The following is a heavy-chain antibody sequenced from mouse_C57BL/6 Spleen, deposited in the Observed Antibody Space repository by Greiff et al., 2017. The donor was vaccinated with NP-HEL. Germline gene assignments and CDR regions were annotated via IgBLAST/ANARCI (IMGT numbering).Heavy chain of an antibody. V-gene: IGHV1-15*01. CDR1: GYTFTDYE. CDR2: IDPETGGT. CDR3: TYGSSLRGFAY. Sequence: VQLQQSGAELVRPGASVTLSCKASGYTFTDYEMHWVKQTPVHGLEWIGAIDPETGGTAYNQKFKGKAILTADKSPSTAYMELRSLTSEDSAVYYCTYGSSLRGFAYWGQGTLVTVSA. D-gene: IGHD1-1*01. J-gene: IGHJ3*01.